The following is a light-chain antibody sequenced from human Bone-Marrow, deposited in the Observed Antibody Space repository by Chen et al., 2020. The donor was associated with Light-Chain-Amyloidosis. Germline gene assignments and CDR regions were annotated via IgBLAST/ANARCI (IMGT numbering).Light chain of an antibody. CDR1: SSDVGSYNL. CDR3: CSYAGSSTVV. CDR2: EVS. Sequence: QSALTPPASVSGSPGQSITISCTGTSSDVGSYNLVSWYHQHPVKAPKLMIYEVSQLPSGVSNRFSGSKSSDTASLTISEVEAEDEADYYCCSYAGSSTVVFGGGTKLTVL. V-gene: IGLV2-23*02. J-gene: IGLJ2*01.